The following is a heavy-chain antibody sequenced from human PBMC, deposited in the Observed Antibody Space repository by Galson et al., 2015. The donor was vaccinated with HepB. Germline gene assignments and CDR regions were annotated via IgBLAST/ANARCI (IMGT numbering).Heavy chain of an antibody. Sequence: SLRLSCAASGFTFSSYGMHWVRQAPGKGLEWVALLQYDGNKKYYADSVKGRFTIPRDNSENTLHLQMNSLRAEDTAVYYCAKEYNIMVRGVIKNPQYWGQGTLVTVSS. V-gene: IGHV3-30*02. D-gene: IGHD3-10*01. CDR1: GFTFSSYG. CDR3: AKEYNIMVRGVIKNPQY. CDR2: LQYDGNKK. J-gene: IGHJ4*02.